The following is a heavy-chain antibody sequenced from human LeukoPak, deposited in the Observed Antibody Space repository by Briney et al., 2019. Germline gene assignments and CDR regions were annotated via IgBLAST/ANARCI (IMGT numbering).Heavy chain of an antibody. V-gene: IGHV3-21*01. D-gene: IGHD6-13*01. CDR3: ARSSRSSRRFDP. Sequence: GGSLRLSCAASGFTFSSYSMNWVRQAPGKGLEWVSSISSSSSYTYYADSVKGRFTISRDNAKNSLYLQMNSLRAEDTAVYYCARSSRSSRRFDPWGPGTLVTVSS. CDR1: GFTFSSYS. J-gene: IGHJ5*02. CDR2: ISSSSSYT.